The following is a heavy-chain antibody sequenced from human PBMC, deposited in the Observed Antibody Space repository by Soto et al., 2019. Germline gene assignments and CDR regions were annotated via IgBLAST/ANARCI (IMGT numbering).Heavy chain of an antibody. CDR2: IYPYDSET. J-gene: IGHJ4*02. Sequence: GESLKISCSTSGYNFRTFWIGWLRQMPGKGLEWMWLIYPYDSETKYSPSFEGQVTMSSDSYISTTYLQWSSLQASDTAIYYCARGRHKGGEGHFAFGSQGTVVTVSS. D-gene: IGHD1-26*01. V-gene: IGHV5-51*01. CDR3: ARGRHKGGEGHFAF. CDR1: GYNFRTFW.